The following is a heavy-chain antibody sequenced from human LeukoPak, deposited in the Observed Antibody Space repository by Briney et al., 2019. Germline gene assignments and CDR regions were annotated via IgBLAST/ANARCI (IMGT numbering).Heavy chain of an antibody. CDR1: GFTFSSYS. CDR2: ISSSSSTI. J-gene: IGHJ4*02. D-gene: IGHD6-13*01. CDR3: ASEAPEPGIAIEY. V-gene: IGHV3-48*01. Sequence: PGGSLRLSCAASGFTFSSYSMNWVRQAPGKGLEWVSYISSSSSTIYYADSVKGRFTISRDNAKNSLYLQMNSLRAEDTAVYYCASEAPEPGIAIEYWGQGTLVTASS.